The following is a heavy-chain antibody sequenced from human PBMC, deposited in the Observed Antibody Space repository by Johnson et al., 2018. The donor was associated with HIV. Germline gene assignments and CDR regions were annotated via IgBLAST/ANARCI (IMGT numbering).Heavy chain of an antibody. D-gene: IGHD3-16*01. CDR2: ISSSGSTI. CDR1: GFTVSSNY. V-gene: IGHV3-11*04. Sequence: QVQLVESGGGLVKPGGSLRLSCAASGFTVSSNYMSWVRQAPGKGLEWVSYISSSGSTIYYADSVKGRFTISRDNAKNTLYLQMNSLRVEDTAVYYCAREATYYDYVWGSYAFDIWGQGTMVTVSS. J-gene: IGHJ3*02. CDR3: AREATYYDYVWGSYAFDI.